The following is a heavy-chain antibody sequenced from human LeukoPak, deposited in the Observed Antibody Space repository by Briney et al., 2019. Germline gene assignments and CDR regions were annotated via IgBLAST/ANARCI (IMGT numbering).Heavy chain of an antibody. V-gene: IGHV4-59*08. CDR2: IYYSGST. CDR1: GGSISSYY. Sequence: SETLSLTCTVSGGSISSYYWSWTRQPPGKGLEWIGYIYYSGSTNYNPSLKSRVTISVDTSKNQFSLKLSSVTAADTAVYYCARHRAVVIDYYFDYWGQGTLVTVSS. CDR3: ARHRAVVIDYYFDY. J-gene: IGHJ4*02. D-gene: IGHD3-22*01.